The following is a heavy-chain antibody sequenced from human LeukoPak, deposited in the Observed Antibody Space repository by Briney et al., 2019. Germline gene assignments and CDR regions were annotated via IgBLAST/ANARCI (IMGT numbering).Heavy chain of an antibody. CDR2: IYYSGST. CDR3: ARLSYYYDSSGYYYPIFDY. D-gene: IGHD3-22*01. J-gene: IGHJ4*02. V-gene: IGHV4-59*01. CDR1: GGSISSYY. Sequence: SETLSLTCTVSGGSISSYYWSWIRQPPGKGLEWIGYIYYSGSTNYNPSLKSRVIISVDTSKNQFSLKLSSVTAADTAVYYCARLSYYYDSSGYYYPIFDYWGQGTLVTVSS.